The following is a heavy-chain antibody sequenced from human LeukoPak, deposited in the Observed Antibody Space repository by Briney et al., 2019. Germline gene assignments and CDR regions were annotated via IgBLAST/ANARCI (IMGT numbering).Heavy chain of an antibody. V-gene: IGHV3-48*03. CDR3: ARRLVGDYIPLPSGAFDI. D-gene: IGHD4-17*01. CDR1: GFTFSSYE. J-gene: IGHJ3*02. Sequence: GGSLTLSCAASGFTFSSYEMNWVRQAPGKGLEWVSYISSSGSTIYYAASVNGRFTISSANAKNSSLLQMNSLTAADTAVYYCARRLVGDYIPLPSGAFDIWGQGTIVSVSS. CDR2: ISSSGSTI.